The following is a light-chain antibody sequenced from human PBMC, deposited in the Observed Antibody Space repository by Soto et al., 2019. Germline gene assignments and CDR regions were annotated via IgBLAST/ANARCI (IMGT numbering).Light chain of an antibody. CDR2: AAS. CDR1: QDISIY. V-gene: IGKV1-9*01. Sequence: IQLTQSPSSLSASVGDSVTITCRASQDISIYLAWYQQKPGKAPNLLIYAASSLQSGVPSRFSGRGSGTAFTLTIYSLQAEDFATYYCQQTRSYPSTFGGGTKVEIK. CDR3: QQTRSYPST. J-gene: IGKJ4*01.